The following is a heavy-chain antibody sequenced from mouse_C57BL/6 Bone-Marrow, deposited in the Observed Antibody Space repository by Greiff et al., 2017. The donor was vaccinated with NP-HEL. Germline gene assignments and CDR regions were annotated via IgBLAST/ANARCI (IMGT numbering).Heavy chain of an antibody. D-gene: IGHD1-1*01. CDR1: GYTFTSYW. Sequence: VQLQQSGAELVKPGASVKLSCKASGYTFTSYWMQWVKQRPGQGLEWIGEIDPSDSYTNYNQKFKGKATLTVDTSSSTAYMQLSSLTSEDSAVFYCARTRLILSYYNAMYNWG. CDR3: ARTRLILSYYNAMYN. CDR2: IDPSDSYT. J-gene: IGHJ4*01. V-gene: IGHV1-50*01.